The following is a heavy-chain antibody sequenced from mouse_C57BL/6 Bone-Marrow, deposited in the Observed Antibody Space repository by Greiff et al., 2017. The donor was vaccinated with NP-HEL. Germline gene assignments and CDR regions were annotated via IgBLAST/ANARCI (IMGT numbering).Heavy chain of an antibody. J-gene: IGHJ2*01. Sequence: VQLQQSGAELVRPGASVKLSCTASGFNIKDDYMHWVKQRPEQGLEWIGWIDPENGDTEYASKFQGKATITADTSSNTAYLQLSSLTSEDTAVYYCTTYVFSTADGYWGQGTTLTVSS. CDR1: GFNIKDDY. CDR3: TTYVFSTADGY. D-gene: IGHD2-1*01. V-gene: IGHV14-4*01. CDR2: IDPENGDT.